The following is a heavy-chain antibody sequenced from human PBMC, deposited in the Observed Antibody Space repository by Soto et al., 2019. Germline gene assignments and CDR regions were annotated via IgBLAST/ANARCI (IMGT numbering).Heavy chain of an antibody. CDR2: VNHSGST. V-gene: IGHV4-34*01. CDR3: ARGPRGVESSSRYEGLADY. D-gene: IGHD6-25*01. Sequence: QVQLQQWGAGLLKPSETLSLTCAVYGGSFSGYQWSWIRQPPGKGLEWIGEVNHSGSTNYNPSLKSRVTISADTSKNQFSLKLRSVTAADTAVYYCARGPRGVESSSRYEGLADYWGQGTLVTVSS. CDR1: GGSFSGYQ. J-gene: IGHJ4*02.